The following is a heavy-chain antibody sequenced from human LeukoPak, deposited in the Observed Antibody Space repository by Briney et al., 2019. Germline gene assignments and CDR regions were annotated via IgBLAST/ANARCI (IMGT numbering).Heavy chain of an antibody. Sequence: PSRTLSLTCAFSGGSISGVGYSWSGFRQPPGKGLGGIGYIYHSGSTYYNPSLKSRVTISVDRSKNQFSLKLSSVTAADTAVYYCARDRGSGWFHFDYWGQGTLVTVSS. V-gene: IGHV4-30-2*01. CDR3: ARDRGSGWFHFDY. J-gene: IGHJ4*02. CDR2: IYHSGST. CDR1: GGSISGVGYS. D-gene: IGHD6-19*01.